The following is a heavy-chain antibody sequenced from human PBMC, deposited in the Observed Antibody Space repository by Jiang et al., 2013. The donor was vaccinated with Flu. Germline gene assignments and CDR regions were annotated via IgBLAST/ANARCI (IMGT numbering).Heavy chain of an antibody. CDR3: AKGRIYGSTSCLFDY. V-gene: IGHV3-30*18. Sequence: VQLVESGGGVVQPGRSLRLSCAASGFTFSSYGMHWVRQAPGKGLEWVAVISYDGSNKYYADSVKGRFTISRDNSKNTLYLQMNSLRAEDTAVYYCAKGRIYGSTSCLFDYWG. J-gene: IGHJ4*01. D-gene: IGHD2-2*01. CDR1: GFTFSSYG. CDR2: ISYDGSNK.